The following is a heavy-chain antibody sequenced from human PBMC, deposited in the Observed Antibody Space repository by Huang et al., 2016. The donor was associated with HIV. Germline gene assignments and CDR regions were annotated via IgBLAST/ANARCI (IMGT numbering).Heavy chain of an antibody. CDR1: GGSVKRGYYY. Sequence: QLQLQESGPGLVRPSGTLSLTCSVSGGSVKRGYYYWGWIRQPPGKGLEWFASVFYGGNTFYNPSLKSRVSMSVDTSKKRFSLNLSSVTAADTAVYFCARLPFDYVWGTQRQTALDELDVWGQGTMVTVSS. CDR3: ARLPFDYVWGTQRQTALDELDV. V-gene: IGHV4-39*01. D-gene: IGHD3-16*01. CDR2: VFYGGNT. J-gene: IGHJ3*01.